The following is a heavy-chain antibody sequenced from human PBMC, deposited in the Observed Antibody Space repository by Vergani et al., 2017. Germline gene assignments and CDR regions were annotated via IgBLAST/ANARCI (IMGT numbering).Heavy chain of an antibody. J-gene: IGHJ5*02. CDR2: IDWDDDK. D-gene: IGHD5-18*01. CDR1: GFSLSTSGMC. CDR3: ARSKRTGDTAMPTGDWFDP. Sequence: QVTLRESGPALVKPTQTLTLTCTFSGFSLSTSGMCVSWIRQPPGKALEWLALIDWDDDKYYSTSLKTRLTISKDTSKNQVVLTMTNMDPVDTATYYCARSKRTGDTAMPTGDWFDPWGQGTLVTVSS. V-gene: IGHV2-70*01.